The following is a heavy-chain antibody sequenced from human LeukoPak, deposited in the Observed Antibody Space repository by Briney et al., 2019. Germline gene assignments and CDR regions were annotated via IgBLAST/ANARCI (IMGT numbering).Heavy chain of an antibody. CDR1: GGSISSYY. V-gene: IGHV4-4*07. D-gene: IGHD5-18*01. CDR2: IYSSGSTSGST. J-gene: IGHJ4*02. CDR3: ARVRVLLAGRGYSYGYGPTYFDY. Sequence: PSETLSLTCTVSGGSISSYYWSWIRQPAGKGLEWIGRIYSSGSTSGSTNYNPSLKSRVTMSLDTSKNQFSLKLSSVTAADTAVYYCARVRVLLAGRGYSYGYGPTYFDYWGQGTLVTVSS.